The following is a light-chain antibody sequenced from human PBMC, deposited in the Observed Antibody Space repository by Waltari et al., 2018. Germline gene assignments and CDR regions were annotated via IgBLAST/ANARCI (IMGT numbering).Light chain of an antibody. Sequence: QSALTQPPSASGSPGQSVTISCTGTSSDVGGFNYVSWYQQNPGKVPKLMIYEFTKRPSGVPDRFSGSKSGNTASLTVSGLQTEDEADYYCSSYAGGSWVFGGGTKLTVL. CDR3: SSYAGGSWV. CDR1: SSDVGGFNY. J-gene: IGLJ3*02. V-gene: IGLV2-8*01. CDR2: EFT.